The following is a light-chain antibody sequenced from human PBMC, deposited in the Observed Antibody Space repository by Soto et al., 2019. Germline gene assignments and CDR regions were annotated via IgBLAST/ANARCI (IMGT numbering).Light chain of an antibody. CDR1: QSVISW. J-gene: IGKJ4*01. CDR3: QQYKSNPIT. Sequence: DIQMTQSPSTLSASVGDRVTISCRASQSVISWLAWYQQKPGKAPKVLIYEASNLKRGVPSRFSGSGSGTEFTLTISSLQPDDFATYYCQQYKSNPITFGGGTKVEI. V-gene: IGKV1-5*03. CDR2: EAS.